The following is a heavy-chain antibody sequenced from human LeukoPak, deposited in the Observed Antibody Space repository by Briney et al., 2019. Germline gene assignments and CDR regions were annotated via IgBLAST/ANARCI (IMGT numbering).Heavy chain of an antibody. V-gene: IGHV1-69*04. CDR2: IIPILGIA. J-gene: IGHJ3*02. CDR1: GGTFSSYA. CDR3: ARSFIIVGATKNAFDI. Sequence: SVKVSRKASGGTFSSYAISWVRQAPGQGLEWMGRIIPILGIANYAQKFQGRVTITADKSTSTAYMELSSLRSEDTAVYYCARSFIIVGATKNAFDIWGQGTMVTVSS. D-gene: IGHD1-26*01.